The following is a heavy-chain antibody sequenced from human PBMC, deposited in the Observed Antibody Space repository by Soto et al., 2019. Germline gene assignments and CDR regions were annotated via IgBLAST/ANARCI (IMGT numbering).Heavy chain of an antibody. Sequence: QITLKESGPTLVKPTQTLTLTCTFSGFSLSTSGVGVGWIRQPPGKALVWLALIYWDDDKRYSPSLKSRLTIAKDTPKTHLVLTMNNMDPVERAAYYCARTLADSRYDGGDWFDPWGQGTMVTVSS. J-gene: IGHJ5*02. CDR2: IYWDDDK. D-gene: IGHD5-12*01. CDR3: ARTLADSRYDGGDWFDP. V-gene: IGHV2-5*02. CDR1: GFSLSTSGVG.